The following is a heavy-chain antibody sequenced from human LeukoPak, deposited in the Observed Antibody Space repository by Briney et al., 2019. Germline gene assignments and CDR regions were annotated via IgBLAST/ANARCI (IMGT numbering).Heavy chain of an antibody. CDR2: IYSGGST. Sequence: HPGGSLRLSCAASGFTVSSNYMSWVRQAPGKGLEWVSVIYSGGSTYYADSVKGRFTISRDNSKNTLYLQMNSLRAEDTAVYYCASPSSYDSSGQFILGAFDIWGQGTMVTVSS. D-gene: IGHD3-22*01. V-gene: IGHV3-53*01. CDR3: ASPSSYDSSGQFILGAFDI. CDR1: GFTVSSNY. J-gene: IGHJ3*02.